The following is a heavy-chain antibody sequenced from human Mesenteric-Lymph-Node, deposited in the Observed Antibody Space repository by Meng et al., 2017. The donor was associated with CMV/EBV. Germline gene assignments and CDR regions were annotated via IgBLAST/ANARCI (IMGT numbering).Heavy chain of an antibody. CDR2: IFHSGST. V-gene: IGHV4-38-2*02. J-gene: IGHJ6*02. D-gene: IGHD1-26*01. Sequence: SETLSLTCSVSGYSITSGYFWGWVRQPPGKGLEWIGSIFHSGSTYYNVSLKSRVTMSVDTSKNQFSLKLSSVTAADTAVYYCARPSGSRLGYGMDVWGQGTTVTVSS. CDR1: GYSITSGYF. CDR3: ARPSGSRLGYGMDV.